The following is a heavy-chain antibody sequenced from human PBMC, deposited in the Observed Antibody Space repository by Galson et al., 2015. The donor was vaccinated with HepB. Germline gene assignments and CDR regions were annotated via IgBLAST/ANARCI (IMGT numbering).Heavy chain of an antibody. Sequence: SVKVSCKASGYTFTSYGISWARQAPGQGLEWMGWISAYNGNTNYAQKLQGRVTMTTDTSTSTAYMELRSLRSDDTAAYYCARYCSGGSCYYTYAFDIWGQGTMVTVSS. V-gene: IGHV1-18*01. J-gene: IGHJ3*02. CDR3: ARYCSGGSCYYTYAFDI. CDR2: ISAYNGNT. CDR1: GYTFTSYG. D-gene: IGHD2-15*01.